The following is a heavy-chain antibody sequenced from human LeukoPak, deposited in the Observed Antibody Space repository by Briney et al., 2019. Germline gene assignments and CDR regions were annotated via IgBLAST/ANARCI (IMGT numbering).Heavy chain of an antibody. CDR3: ARRVDYVWGSYRYSRQTFDY. CDR2: IYYTGST. D-gene: IGHD3-16*02. V-gene: IGHV4-59*12. Sequence: SETLSLTCTVSGGSINGYYWSWIRQSPGKGLESLGYIYYTGSTNYNPSLKSRVTISVDTSKNQFSLKLSSVTAADTAVYYCARRVDYVWGSYRYSRQTFDYWGQGTLVTVSS. J-gene: IGHJ4*02. CDR1: GGSINGYY.